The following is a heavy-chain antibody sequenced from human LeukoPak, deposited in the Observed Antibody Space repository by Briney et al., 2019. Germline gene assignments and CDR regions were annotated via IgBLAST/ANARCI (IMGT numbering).Heavy chain of an antibody. CDR1: NYTFTNYG. CDR2: ISTYNDNT. J-gene: IGHJ4*02. Sequence: GASVKVSCKTSNYTFTNYGITWVRQAPGQGPEWLGWISTYNDNTYYAQKFQGRVTMTTDTSTSTAYMELRSLRSDDTAVYYCARFPTVVPAAAGNYFDYWGQGTLVTVSS. CDR3: ARFPTVVPAAAGNYFDY. D-gene: IGHD2-2*01. V-gene: IGHV1-18*01.